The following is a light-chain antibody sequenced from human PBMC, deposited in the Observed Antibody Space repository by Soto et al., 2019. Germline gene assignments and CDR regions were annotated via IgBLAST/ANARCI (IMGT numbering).Light chain of an antibody. J-gene: IGKJ1*01. Sequence: EIVLTQSPGTLSLSPGERATLSCRASQSVNSNYLAWYQQKPGQGPRVLMYGASSRATGIPDRFSCSGSGTDFTLTISSLEPEDFAVDYCQQYDSPPRTFGQGTKVEIK. V-gene: IGKV3-20*01. CDR2: GAS. CDR3: QQYDSPPRT. CDR1: QSVNSNY.